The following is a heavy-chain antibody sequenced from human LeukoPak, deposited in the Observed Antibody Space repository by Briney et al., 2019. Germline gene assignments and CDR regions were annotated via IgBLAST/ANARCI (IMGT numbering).Heavy chain of an antibody. Sequence: ASVKVSCKASGYTFTSYAIHWVRQAPGQRREWMGWISAYNGNTNYAQKLQGRVTMTTDTSTSTAYIELRSLRSDDPAVYYCARDPELRDFWSGYYILGVVPYYFDYWGQGTLVTVSS. CDR1: GYTFTSYA. CDR2: ISAYNGNT. J-gene: IGHJ4*02. D-gene: IGHD3-3*01. V-gene: IGHV1-18*01. CDR3: ARDPELRDFWSGYYILGVVPYYFDY.